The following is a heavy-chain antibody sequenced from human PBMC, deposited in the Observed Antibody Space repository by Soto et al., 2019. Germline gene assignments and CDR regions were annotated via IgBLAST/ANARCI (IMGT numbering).Heavy chain of an antibody. Sequence: QVRLQESGPGLVKPSETLSLTCTVSGGPISSYYWNWIRQPPGKGLEWIGYIDYTGSTNYNPSLKSRVTISVDTSKIQFSLKLSSVTAADTAVYYCARAFGSTMPSLFWGQGTLVTVSS. CDR2: IDYTGST. CDR3: ARAFGSTMPSLF. V-gene: IGHV4-59*01. J-gene: IGHJ4*02. CDR1: GGPISSYY. D-gene: IGHD3-16*02.